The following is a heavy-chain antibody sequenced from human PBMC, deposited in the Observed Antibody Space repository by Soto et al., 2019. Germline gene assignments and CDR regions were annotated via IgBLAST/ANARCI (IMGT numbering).Heavy chain of an antibody. Sequence: QITLKESGPTLVKPTQTLTLTCTFSGFSLSTSGVGVGWIRQPPGKALAWLALIYWDDDKRYSPSLKSRRTITKDTTKSQVVLTMTNMDPVDTATYYCAHSLIGYYYDSSGSNWFDPWGQGTLVTVSS. CDR1: GFSLSTSGVG. V-gene: IGHV2-5*02. J-gene: IGHJ5*02. D-gene: IGHD3-22*01. CDR2: IYWDDDK. CDR3: AHSLIGYYYDSSGSNWFDP.